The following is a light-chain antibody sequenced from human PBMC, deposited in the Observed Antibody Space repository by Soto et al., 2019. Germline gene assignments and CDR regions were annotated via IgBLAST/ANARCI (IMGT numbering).Light chain of an antibody. CDR2: RAS. CDR1: QDVLTN. CDR3: QQYNNWPKM. Sequence: EIVMTQSPATLSVSPGESATLSCRASQDVLTNLAWYQQKPGQSPRLLIYRASTRATGVPARFSGSGSGTEFTLTISSLQSEDFAVYYCQQYNNWPKMFGQGTKVDIK. V-gene: IGKV3-15*01. J-gene: IGKJ1*01.